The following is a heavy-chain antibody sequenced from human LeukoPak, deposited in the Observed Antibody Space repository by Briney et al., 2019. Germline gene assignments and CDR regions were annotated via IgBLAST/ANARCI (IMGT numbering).Heavy chain of an antibody. CDR1: GFTFSSYA. J-gene: IGHJ4*02. D-gene: IGHD1-26*01. CDR2: ISGSGGIT. V-gene: IGHV3-23*01. Sequence: GGSLRLSCAASGFTFSSYAMSWVRQAPGKGLGWVSAISGSGGITSYADSVKGRFTISRDNSKNTLYLQMNSLRAEDTAVYYCAKGDTTWELPHDYWGQGTLVTVSS. CDR3: AKGDTTWELPHDY.